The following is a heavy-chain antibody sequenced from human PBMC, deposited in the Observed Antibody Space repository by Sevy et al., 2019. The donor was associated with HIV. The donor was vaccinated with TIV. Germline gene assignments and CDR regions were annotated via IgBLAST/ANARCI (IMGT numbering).Heavy chain of an antibody. CDR2: ISWNSGSI. J-gene: IGHJ3*02. Sequence: GGCLRLSCAASGFTFDDYAMHWVRQAPGKGLEWVSGISWNSGSIGYADSVKGRFTISRDNAKNSLYLQMNSLRAEDTALYYCAKEMRARITMIVVPPGAFDIWGQGTMVTVSS. V-gene: IGHV3-9*01. D-gene: IGHD3-22*01. CDR3: AKEMRARITMIVVPPGAFDI. CDR1: GFTFDDYA.